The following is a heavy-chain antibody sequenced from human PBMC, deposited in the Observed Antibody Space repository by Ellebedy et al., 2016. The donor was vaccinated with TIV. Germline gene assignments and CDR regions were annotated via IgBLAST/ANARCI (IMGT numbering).Heavy chain of an antibody. CDR1: GYTFTGYY. V-gene: IGHV1-2*02. CDR3: ARASGEIAVTPGDY. CDR2: INPNSGGT. Sequence: ASVKVSCXASGYTFTGYYMHWVRQAPGQGLEWMGWINPNSGGTNYAQKFQGRVTMTRDTSISTAYMELSRLRSDDTAVYYCARASGEIAVTPGDYWGQGTLVTVSS. J-gene: IGHJ4*02. D-gene: IGHD6-19*01.